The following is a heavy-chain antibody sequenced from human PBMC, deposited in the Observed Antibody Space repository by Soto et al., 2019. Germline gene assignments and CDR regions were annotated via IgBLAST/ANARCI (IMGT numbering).Heavy chain of an antibody. V-gene: IGHV1-2*04. D-gene: IGHD2-2*01. J-gene: IGHJ6*04. CDR1: GYTFTGYY. Sequence: SVKVSCKASGYTFTGYYMHWVRQAPGQGLEWMGWINPNNGGTKYAQKFQGWVTMTSDTSISTAYMELSSLRSDDTAVYYCARDRGLGHCSGNNCYDDLYHGMDGWGKGPTVTVSS. CDR3: ARDRGLGHCSGNNCYDDLYHGMDG. CDR2: INPNNGGT.